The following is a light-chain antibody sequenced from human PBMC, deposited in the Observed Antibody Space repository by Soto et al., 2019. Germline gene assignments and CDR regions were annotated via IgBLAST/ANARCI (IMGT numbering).Light chain of an antibody. Sequence: IQLTQSPSSLSASVGDRVTITCRASQGIRSYLAWYQQKPGRAPKLLIYKASSLESGVPSRFSGSGSGTEFTLTISSLQPDDFATYYCQQYNSYSGTFGQGTKVDIK. CDR1: QGIRSY. J-gene: IGKJ1*01. CDR2: KAS. V-gene: IGKV1-5*03. CDR3: QQYNSYSGT.